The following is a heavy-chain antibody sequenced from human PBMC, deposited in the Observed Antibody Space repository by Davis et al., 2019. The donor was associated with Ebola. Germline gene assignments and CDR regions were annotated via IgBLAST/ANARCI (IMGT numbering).Heavy chain of an antibody. D-gene: IGHD6-19*01. CDR2: IKVDGSEK. Sequence: GGSLRLSCAASGFTFSSYWMNWVRQAPGEGLEWVANIKVDGSEKYYVDSVKGRFTISRDNSKNTLYLQMNSLRAEDTAVYYCAKLPNLYSSGWYGYWGQGTLVTVSS. CDR1: GFTFSSYW. V-gene: IGHV3-7*03. CDR3: AKLPNLYSSGWYGY. J-gene: IGHJ4*02.